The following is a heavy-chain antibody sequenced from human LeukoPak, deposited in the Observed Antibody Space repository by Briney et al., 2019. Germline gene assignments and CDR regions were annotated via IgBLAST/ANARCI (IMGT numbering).Heavy chain of an antibody. J-gene: IGHJ4*02. V-gene: IGHV3-53*01. D-gene: IGHD6-13*01. Sequence: GVSLRLSCAASGFTVSSNYMSWVRQAPGKGLEWVSGIYSGGSTYYAGSVKGRFTISRDNSKNTLYLQMNSLRAEDTAVYYCARESGSSWSPAFDYWGQGTLVTVSS. CDR1: GFTVSSNY. CDR3: ARESGSSWSPAFDY. CDR2: IYSGGST.